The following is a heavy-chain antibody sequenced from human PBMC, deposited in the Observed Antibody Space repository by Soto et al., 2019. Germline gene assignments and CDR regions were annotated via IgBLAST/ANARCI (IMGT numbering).Heavy chain of an antibody. CDR2: IERDDDDK. Sequence: SGPTLVNPTEALTLTCTFSGFSLTSPGKCVGWIRQSPGKALEWLALIERDDDDKYYSTSLKTRLTISKDTRKNQVVLTMANMEPADTATYYCARSIRGPRRFNGMDVWGQGTTVTVS. J-gene: IGHJ6*02. CDR3: ARSIRGPRRFNGMDV. V-gene: IGHV2-70*13. D-gene: IGHD1-20*01. CDR1: GFSLTSPGKC.